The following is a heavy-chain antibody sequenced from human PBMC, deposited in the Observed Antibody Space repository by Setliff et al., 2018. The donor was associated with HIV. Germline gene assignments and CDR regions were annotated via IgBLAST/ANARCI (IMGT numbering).Heavy chain of an antibody. CDR2: VYTTGGT. Sequence: PSETLSLTCTVSGDSISSDFYWIWIRQPAGKGLEWIGHVYTTGGTNYNPSLESRLTISVDTSRNQFSLRLSSVTAADTAVYYCARGAIAVAGDFFDYWGQGTLVTVSS. CDR1: GDSISSDFY. V-gene: IGHV4-61*09. D-gene: IGHD6-19*01. CDR3: ARGAIAVAGDFFDY. J-gene: IGHJ4*02.